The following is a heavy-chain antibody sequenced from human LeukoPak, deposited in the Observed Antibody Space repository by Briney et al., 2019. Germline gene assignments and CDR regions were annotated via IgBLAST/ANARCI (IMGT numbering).Heavy chain of an antibody. Sequence: ASVKVSCKASGYTFTSYDINWVRQATGQGLEWMGWMNPNSGNTGYAQKFQGRVTITRNTSISTAYMELSSLRSEDTAVYYCARALRIVVVPAASMGYYYMDVWGKGTTVTVSS. J-gene: IGHJ6*03. CDR2: MNPNSGNT. CDR1: GYTFTSYD. V-gene: IGHV1-8*03. D-gene: IGHD2-2*01. CDR3: ARALRIVVVPAASMGYYYMDV.